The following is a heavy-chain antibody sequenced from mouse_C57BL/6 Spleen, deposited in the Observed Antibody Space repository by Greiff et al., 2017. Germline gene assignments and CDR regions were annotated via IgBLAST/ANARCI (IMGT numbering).Heavy chain of an antibody. D-gene: IGHD1-1*01. J-gene: IGHJ2*01. CDR1: GYTFTSYW. V-gene: IGHV1-59*01. CDR3: ARNPSGGTTVVAYYCEY. CDR2: IDPSDSYT. Sequence: QVQLQQPGAELVRPGTSVKLSCKASGYTFTSYWMHWVKQRPGQGLEWIGVIDPSDSYTNYNQKFKGKATLTVDTSSSTAYMQLSSLTSEDSAVYYCARNPSGGTTVVAYYCEYWGQGTTLTVSS.